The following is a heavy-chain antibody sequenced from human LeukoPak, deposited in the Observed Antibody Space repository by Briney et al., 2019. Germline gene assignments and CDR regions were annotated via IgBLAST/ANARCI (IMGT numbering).Heavy chain of an antibody. D-gene: IGHD3-22*01. CDR1: GGSISSHY. V-gene: IGHV4-59*11. CDR2: IYYSGGT. J-gene: IGHJ4*02. Sequence: SETLSLTCTASGGSISSHYWSWIRQPPGKGLEWIGYIYYSGGTNYNPSLKSRVTISVDTSKNQFSLKLSSVTAADTAVYYCARVCDGYDSSGYYYDYWGQGTLVTVSS. CDR3: ARVCDGYDSSGYYYDY.